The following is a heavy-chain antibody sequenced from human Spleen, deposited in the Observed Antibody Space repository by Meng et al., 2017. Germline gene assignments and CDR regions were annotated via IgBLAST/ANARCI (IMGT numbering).Heavy chain of an antibody. D-gene: IGHD2-15*01. CDR2: ISASAGST. V-gene: IGHV3-23*01. J-gene: IGHJ4*02. CDR3: TKVVGAGYCSGGTCYHHYFDY. CDR1: GFTFSSYA. Sequence: GESLKISCAASGFTFSSYAMSWVRQAPGRGLEWISTISASAGSTFYADSVKGRFTISRDNSKSTLYLQMNSLRAEDTAAYYCTKVVGAGYCSGGTCYHHYFDYWGLGTLVTVSS.